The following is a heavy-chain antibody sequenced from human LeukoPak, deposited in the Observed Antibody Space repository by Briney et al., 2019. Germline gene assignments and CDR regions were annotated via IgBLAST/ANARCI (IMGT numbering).Heavy chain of an antibody. CDR2: IYHSGST. V-gene: IGHV4-38-2*02. CDR3: ARALEATYYYYYYMDV. J-gene: IGHJ6*03. Sequence: SETLSLTCTVSGYSISSSYYWGWIRQPPGKGLEWIGSIYHSGSTYYNPSLKSRVTISVDTSKNQFSLKLSSVTAADTAVYYCARALEATYYYYYYMDVWGKGTTVTVSS. D-gene: IGHD1-1*01. CDR1: GYSISSSYY.